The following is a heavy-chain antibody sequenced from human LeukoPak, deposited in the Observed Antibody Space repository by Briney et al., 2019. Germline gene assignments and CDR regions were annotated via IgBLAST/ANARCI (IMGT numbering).Heavy chain of an antibody. CDR3: AKDPKYYDILTGSNWFDP. J-gene: IGHJ5*02. CDR1: GFTFSSYW. D-gene: IGHD3-9*01. V-gene: IGHV3-7*03. Sequence: PGGSLRLSCAASGFTFSSYWMSWVRQAPGKGLEWVSNIKQDGSEKYYVDSVKGRFTISRDNSKNTLYLQMNSLRAEDTAVYYCAKDPKYYDILTGSNWFDPWGQGTLVTVSS. CDR2: IKQDGSEK.